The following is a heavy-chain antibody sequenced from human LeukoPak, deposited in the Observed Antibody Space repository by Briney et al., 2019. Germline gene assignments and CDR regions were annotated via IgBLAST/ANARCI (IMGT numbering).Heavy chain of an antibody. CDR3: ARGVLITTAWYYFDY. CDR2: IYTSGSI. Sequence: SETLSLTCTVSGGSISSYYWSWIRQPAGKGPEWIGRIYTSGSINYNPSLKSRVTMLVDTSKNQLSLNLSSVTAADTAVYYCARGVLITTAWYYFDYWGQGTLVTVSS. J-gene: IGHJ4*02. D-gene: IGHD3-22*01. CDR1: GGSISSYY. V-gene: IGHV4-4*07.